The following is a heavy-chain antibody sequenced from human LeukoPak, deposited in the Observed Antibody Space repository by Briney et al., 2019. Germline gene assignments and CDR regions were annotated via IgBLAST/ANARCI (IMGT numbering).Heavy chain of an antibody. V-gene: IGHV3-23*01. J-gene: IGHJ4*02. CDR2: ISGSGGST. D-gene: IGHD2-2*01. CDR1: GFTFSSYA. Sequence: GGSLRPSCAASGFTFSSYAMSWVRQAPGKGLEWVSAISGSGGSTYYADSVKGRFTISRDNSKNTLYLQMNSLRAEDTAVYYCAKAHCGSSTSCYPGYWGQGTLVTVSS. CDR3: AKAHCGSSTSCYPGY.